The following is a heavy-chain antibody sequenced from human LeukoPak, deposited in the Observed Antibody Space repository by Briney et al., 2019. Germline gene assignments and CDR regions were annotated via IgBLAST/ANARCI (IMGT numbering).Heavy chain of an antibody. D-gene: IGHD4-17*01. V-gene: IGHV1-46*01. J-gene: IGHJ4*02. Sequence: ASVKVSCKASGYTFTSYYMHWVRQAPGQGLEWMGIINPSGGSTSYAQKFQGRVTMTRDMSTSTVYMELSSLRSEDTAVYYCASLTVTTPKDYWGQGTLVTVSS. CDR2: INPSGGST. CDR3: ASLTVTTPKDY. CDR1: GYTFTSYY.